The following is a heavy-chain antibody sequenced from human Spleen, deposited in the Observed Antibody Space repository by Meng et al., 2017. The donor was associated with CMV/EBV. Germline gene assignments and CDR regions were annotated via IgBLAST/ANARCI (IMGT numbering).Heavy chain of an antibody. CDR2: MYSGGSST. Sequence: GESLKISCAASGFTFSRYGMSWVRQAPGKGLEWVSVMYSGGSSTFYADSVQGRFTISRDESKNTLYLQMNSLRAEDTALYYCAKCSSTSCRYFDYGGQGTLVTVSS. CDR1: GFTFSRYG. D-gene: IGHD2-2*01. V-gene: IGHV3-23*03. J-gene: IGHJ4*02. CDR3: AKCSSTSCRYFDY.